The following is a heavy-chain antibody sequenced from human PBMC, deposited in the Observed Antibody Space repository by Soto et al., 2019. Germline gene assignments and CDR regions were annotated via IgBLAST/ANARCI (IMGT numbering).Heavy chain of an antibody. CDR3: ARSIVVVTALDY. CDR1: GYTFTSYG. D-gene: IGHD2-21*02. CDR2: INAGNGNT. V-gene: IGHV1-3*01. J-gene: IGHJ4*02. Sequence: ASVKVSCKASGYTFTSYGINWVRQAPGKRLEWMGWINAGNGNTKYSQKFQGRVTITRDTSASTAYMELSSLRSEDTAVYYCARSIVVVTALDYWGQGTLVTVSS.